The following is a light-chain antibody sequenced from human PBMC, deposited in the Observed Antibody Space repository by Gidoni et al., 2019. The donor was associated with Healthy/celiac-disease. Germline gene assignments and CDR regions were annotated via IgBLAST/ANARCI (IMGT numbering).Light chain of an antibody. J-gene: IGKJ1*01. V-gene: IGKV1-5*03. CDR3: QQYNSYSWWT. Sequence: DIQTTQSPSTLSASVGDRVTITCRASQSISSWLAWYQQKPGKAPKLLIYKAASLESGVPSRFSGSGSGTEFTLTISSLQPDDFATYYCQQYNSYSWWTFGQGTKVEIK. CDR2: KAA. CDR1: QSISSW.